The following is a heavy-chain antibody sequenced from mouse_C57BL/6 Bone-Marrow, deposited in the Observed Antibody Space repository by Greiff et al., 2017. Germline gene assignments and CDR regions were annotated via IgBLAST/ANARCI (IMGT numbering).Heavy chain of an antibody. CDR3: VRDERAYSNSAWFAY. Sequence: EVQGVESGGGLVQPKGSLKLSCAASGFTFNTYAMHWVRQAPGKGLEWVARIRSKSSNYATYYADSVKDRFTISRDDSQSMLYLQMNNLKTEDTAMYYCVRDERAYSNSAWFAYWGQGTLVTVSA. J-gene: IGHJ3*01. D-gene: IGHD2-5*01. V-gene: IGHV10-3*01. CDR1: GFTFNTYA. CDR2: IRSKSSNYAT.